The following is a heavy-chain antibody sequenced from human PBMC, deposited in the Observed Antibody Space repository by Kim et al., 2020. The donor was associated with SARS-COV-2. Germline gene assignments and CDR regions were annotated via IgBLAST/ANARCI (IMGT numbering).Heavy chain of an antibody. J-gene: IGHJ5*02. CDR1: GDSVSSNSAA. Sequence: SPTLSLTCAISGDSVSSNSAAWNWIRQSPSRGLEWLGRTYYRSKWYNDYAVSVKSRITINPDTSKNQFSLQLNSVTPEDTAVYYCARAGGTPMTTVTNNWFDPWGQGTLVTVSS. CDR2: TYYRSKWYN. V-gene: IGHV6-1*01. CDR3: ARAGGTPMTTVTNNWFDP. D-gene: IGHD4-17*01.